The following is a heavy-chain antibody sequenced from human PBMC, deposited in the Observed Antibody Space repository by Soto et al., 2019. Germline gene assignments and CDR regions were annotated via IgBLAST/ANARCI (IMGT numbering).Heavy chain of an antibody. CDR3: ARIISRTAEYFQH. CDR1: GFSLSNARMG. Sequence: QVTLKESGPVLVKPTEPLTLTCTVSGFSLSNARMGVSWIRQPPGKALEWLAHIFSNDEKSYSTSLKSRLTISKDTSKSQVVLTMTNMDPVDTATYYWARIISRTAEYFQHWGQGTLVSVSS. CDR2: IFSNDEK. V-gene: IGHV2-26*01. J-gene: IGHJ1*01.